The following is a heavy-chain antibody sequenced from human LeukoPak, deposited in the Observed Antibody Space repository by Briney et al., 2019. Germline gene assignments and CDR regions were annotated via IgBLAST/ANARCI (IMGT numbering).Heavy chain of an antibody. CDR2: INPKSGGT. Sequence: ASVKVSCKASGYTXNAYYMHWVRQAPGQGLEWLGWINPKSGGTNYAQRFQARVTMTRDTSISTAFMELSRLTSDDTAVYYCAREGITTGRTAGAFDVWGQGTVVTVSS. CDR3: AREGITTGRTAGAFDV. V-gene: IGHV1-2*02. CDR1: GYTXNAYY. D-gene: IGHD1-1*01. J-gene: IGHJ3*01.